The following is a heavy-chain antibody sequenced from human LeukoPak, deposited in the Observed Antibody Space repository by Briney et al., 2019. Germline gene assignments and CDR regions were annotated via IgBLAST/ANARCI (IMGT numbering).Heavy chain of an antibody. D-gene: IGHD2-2*01. V-gene: IGHV3-9*01. CDR2: ISWNSDTI. Sequence: GGSLRLSCAASGFTFNDYAMHWVRQAPGKGLVWVSGISWNSDTIGYADSVKGRFTISRDNAKNSLYLQMNSLRAEDTAVYYCAKGGGLVVPAARTPFDYWGQGTLVTVSS. CDR3: AKGGGLVVPAARTPFDY. J-gene: IGHJ4*02. CDR1: GFTFNDYA.